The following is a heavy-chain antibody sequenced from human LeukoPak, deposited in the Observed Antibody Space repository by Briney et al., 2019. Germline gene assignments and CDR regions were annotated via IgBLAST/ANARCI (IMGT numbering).Heavy chain of an antibody. V-gene: IGHV3-66*01. J-gene: IGHJ4*02. D-gene: IGHD3-10*01. CDR1: GFTISDYW. CDR3: ARGGSGSYSGYYFDY. CDR2: IYSGGST. Sequence: GGSLRLSCAASGFTISDYWMSWVRQAPGKGLEWVSVIYSGGSTYYADSVKGRFTISRDNSKNTLYLQMNSLRAEDTAVYYCARGGSGSYSGYYFDYWGQGTLVTVSS.